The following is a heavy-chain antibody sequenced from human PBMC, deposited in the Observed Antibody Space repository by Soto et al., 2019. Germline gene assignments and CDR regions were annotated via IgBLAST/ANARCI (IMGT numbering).Heavy chain of an antibody. J-gene: IGHJ5*01. CDR2: IDNGGTT. CDR3: AKERVGGHHWFDP. D-gene: IGHD6-19*01. V-gene: IGHV3-23*01. CDR1: GFSFSIHD. Sequence: VGSLRLSCAVSGFSFSIHDMTWVRQAPGKGLEWVSTIDNGGTTFYADSVKGRFTISRDNSKNTLYLQMNGLKVEDTAVYYCAKERVGGHHWFDPWGQGALVTVS.